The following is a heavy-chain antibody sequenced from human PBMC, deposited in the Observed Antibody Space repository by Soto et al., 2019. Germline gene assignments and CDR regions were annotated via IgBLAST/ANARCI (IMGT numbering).Heavy chain of an antibody. D-gene: IGHD3-9*01. CDR1: GFSFSSYW. CDR3: ARDFDRTPGIY. V-gene: IGHV3-7*04. J-gene: IGHJ4*02. Sequence: EVQLVQSGGGVVQPGESLRLSCAASGFSFSSYWMSWVRQAPGKGLEWLASIKQDGSEEYSADSVKGRFTSSRDSAKTSLYLQMNSLGAEDTAVYYCARDFDRTPGIYWGQGTLVTVSS. CDR2: IKQDGSEE.